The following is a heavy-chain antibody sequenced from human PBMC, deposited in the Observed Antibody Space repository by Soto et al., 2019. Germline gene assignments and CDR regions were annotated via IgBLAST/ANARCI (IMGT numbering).Heavy chain of an antibody. V-gene: IGHV3-23*01. CDR2: ISSSGDNT. Sequence: GGSLRLSCAASGFTFNTYAMTWVRQAPGEGLQWVSAISSSGDNTFYADFVKGRFTISRDNSKSTLYLQMNRLTAEDTAVYYCARNTIPHPHYWGPGTLVTVSS. D-gene: IGHD1-1*01. J-gene: IGHJ4*02. CDR3: ARNTIPHPHY. CDR1: GFTFNTYA.